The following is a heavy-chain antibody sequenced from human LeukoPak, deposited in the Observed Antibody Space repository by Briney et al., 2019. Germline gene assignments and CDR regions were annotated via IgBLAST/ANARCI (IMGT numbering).Heavy chain of an antibody. CDR2: IKQDGSEK. Sequence: GGSLRLSCAASGFTFSSYWMSWVRQAPGKGLEWVANIKQDGSEKYYVDSVKGRFTISRDNAKNSLYLQMNSLRAEDTAVYYCARYPYSYGYYFDYWGQGTLVTVSS. D-gene: IGHD5-18*01. J-gene: IGHJ4*02. CDR3: ARYPYSYGYYFDY. V-gene: IGHV3-7*01. CDR1: GFTFSSYW.